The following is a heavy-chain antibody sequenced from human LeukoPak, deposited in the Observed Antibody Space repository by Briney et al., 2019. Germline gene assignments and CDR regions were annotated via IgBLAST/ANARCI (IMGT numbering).Heavy chain of an antibody. D-gene: IGHD3-22*01. CDR3: ARRGVKYYYDSSGYRTSYYYYYMDV. Sequence: GGSLRLSCAASGFTFSSYAIHWVRQAPGKGLEWVALISYDGSTKYSTDSVKGRFTISRDNSKNTLYLQMNSLRPEDTAVYYCARRGVKYYYDSSGYRTSYYYYYMDVWGKGTTVTISS. J-gene: IGHJ6*03. CDR1: GFTFSSYA. V-gene: IGHV3-30*04. CDR2: ISYDGSTK.